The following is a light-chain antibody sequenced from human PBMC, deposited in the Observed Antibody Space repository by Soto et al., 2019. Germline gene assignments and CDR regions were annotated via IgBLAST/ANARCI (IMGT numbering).Light chain of an antibody. CDR1: QSLTNTF. Sequence: EIVLTQSPGTLSLSPGERATLSCRASQSLTNTFLAWYQQKPGQAPRLLIYGASGRATGIPARFSGSGSGTDFTLTISSLEPEDFAVYYCQQRSNWPPITFGQGTRLEI. CDR2: GAS. V-gene: IGKV3D-20*02. CDR3: QQRSNWPPIT. J-gene: IGKJ5*01.